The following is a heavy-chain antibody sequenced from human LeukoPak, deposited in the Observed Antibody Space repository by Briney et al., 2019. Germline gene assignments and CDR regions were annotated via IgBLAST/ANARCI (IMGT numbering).Heavy chain of an antibody. V-gene: IGHV1-24*01. CDR2: FDPEDGET. CDR3: ATPGPVLLWFGELLR. J-gene: IGHJ4*02. CDR1: GYTLTELS. Sequence: ASVKVSCTVSGYTLTELSMHWVRQAPGKGLEWMGGFDPEDGETIYAQKFQGRVTMTEDTSTDTAYMELSSLRSEDTAVYYCATPGPVLLWFGELLRWGQGTLVTVSS. D-gene: IGHD3-10*01.